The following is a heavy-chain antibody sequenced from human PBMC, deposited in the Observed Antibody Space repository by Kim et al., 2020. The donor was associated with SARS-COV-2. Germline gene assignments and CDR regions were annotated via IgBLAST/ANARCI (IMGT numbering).Heavy chain of an antibody. J-gene: IGHJ6*02. Sequence: GGSLRLSCAASGFTFDDYAMHWVRQAPGKGLEWVSLISGDGGSTYYADSVKGRFTISRDNSKNSLYLQMNSLRTEDTALYYCAKGRGSVWFGELLSTYGMDVWGQGTTVTVSS. CDR3: AKGRGSVWFGELLSTYGMDV. CDR1: GFTFDDYA. V-gene: IGHV3-43*02. D-gene: IGHD3-10*01. CDR2: ISGDGGST.